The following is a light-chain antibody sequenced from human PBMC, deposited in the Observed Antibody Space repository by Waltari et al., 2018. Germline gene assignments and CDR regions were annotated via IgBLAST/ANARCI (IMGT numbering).Light chain of an antibody. J-gene: IGLJ2*01. CDR3: QAWDSSTVV. Sequence: SYELTQPPSVSVSPGQTASITCSGDKLGDKYACWYQQKPGQSPVLVIYQDSKRPSGIPERVSGSNSGSAGTLTISGTEAMDEADYYCQAWDSSTVVVGGGTKLTVL. V-gene: IGLV3-1*01. CDR2: QDS. CDR1: KLGDKY.